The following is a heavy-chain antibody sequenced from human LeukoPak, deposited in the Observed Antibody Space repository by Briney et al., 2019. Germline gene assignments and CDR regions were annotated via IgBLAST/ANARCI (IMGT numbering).Heavy chain of an antibody. CDR3: AKDGTGGYYYLDY. D-gene: IGHD3-22*01. CDR1: GFTFNSYG. CDR2: ILYDGSNE. V-gene: IGHV3-30*18. Sequence: GGSLRLSCAASGFTFNSYGMHWVRQAPGMGLEWVALILYDGSNEYYADSVQGRFTISRDSSRNTLYLQMNSLRAEDTAVYYCAKDGTGGYYYLDYWGQGTLVTVSS. J-gene: IGHJ4*02.